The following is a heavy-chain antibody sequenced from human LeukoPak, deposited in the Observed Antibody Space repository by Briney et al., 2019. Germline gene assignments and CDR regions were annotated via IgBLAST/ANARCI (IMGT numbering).Heavy chain of an antibody. Sequence: GGSLRLSCAASGFTFSSYSMNWVRQAPGKGLEGVSYITSSSSIIYNADSVKGRFTISRDNAKNSLYLQMNSLRDEDTAVYYCARDAGYSSGWSHWYFDLWGRGTLVTVSS. CDR3: ARDAGYSSGWSHWYFDL. V-gene: IGHV3-48*02. J-gene: IGHJ2*01. CDR1: GFTFSSYS. CDR2: ITSSSSII. D-gene: IGHD6-19*01.